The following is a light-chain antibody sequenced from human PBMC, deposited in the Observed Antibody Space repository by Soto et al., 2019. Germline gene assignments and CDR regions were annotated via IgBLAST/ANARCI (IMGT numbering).Light chain of an antibody. CDR2: DAS. V-gene: IGKV1-5*01. CDR1: QSISSW. CDR3: QQSYRTPT. Sequence: DIQMTQSPSTLSASVGDRVTITCRASQSISSWLAWYQQKPGKAPKLLIYDASSLESGVPSRFSGSGSGTEFTLTISSLQPEDFATYYCQQSYRTPTFGQGTRLEIK. J-gene: IGKJ5*01.